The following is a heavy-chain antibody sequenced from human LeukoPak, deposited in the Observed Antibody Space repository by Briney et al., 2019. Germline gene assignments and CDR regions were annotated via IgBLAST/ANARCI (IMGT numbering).Heavy chain of an antibody. CDR3: ARGRLSSGWYDD. CDR1: GFTFTDYY. J-gene: IGHJ4*02. D-gene: IGHD6-19*01. CDR2: IDSGSTST. V-gene: IGHV3-11*06. Sequence: GGSLRLSCAASGFTFTDYYMSWVRQAPGKGLEWVSFIDSGSTSTKYADSVKGRFSISRDNAKNTLYLHMNRLRAEDTAVYYCARGRLSSGWYDDWGQGTLVTVSS.